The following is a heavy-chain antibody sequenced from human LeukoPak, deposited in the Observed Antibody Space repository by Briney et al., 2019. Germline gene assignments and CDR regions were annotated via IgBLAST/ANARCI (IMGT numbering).Heavy chain of an antibody. J-gene: IGHJ6*03. D-gene: IGHD1-14*01. CDR1: GFTFSSYS. Sequence: GGSLRLSCAASGFTFSSYSMNWVRQAPGKGLEWVSYISSSSSTTYYADSVKGRFTISRDNAKNSLYLQMNSLRAEDTAVYYCARHDPKVAGYYYYYYYMDVWGKGTTVTVSS. CDR2: ISSSSSTT. CDR3: ARHDPKVAGYYYYYYYMDV. V-gene: IGHV3-48*01.